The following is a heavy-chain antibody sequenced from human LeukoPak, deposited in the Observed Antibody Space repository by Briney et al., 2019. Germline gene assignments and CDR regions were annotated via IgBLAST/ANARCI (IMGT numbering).Heavy chain of an antibody. V-gene: IGHV3-23*01. CDR2: ISRSGGST. CDR3: ARGSYYGYYYFDY. D-gene: IGHD1-26*01. Sequence: GGSLRLSCAASGFTFSSYAMSWVRQAPGKGLEWVSGISRSGGSTNYADSVKGRFTISRDNSESTLYLQMNSLRAEDTAVYYCARGSYYGYYYFDYWGQGTLVTVSS. CDR1: GFTFSSYA. J-gene: IGHJ4*02.